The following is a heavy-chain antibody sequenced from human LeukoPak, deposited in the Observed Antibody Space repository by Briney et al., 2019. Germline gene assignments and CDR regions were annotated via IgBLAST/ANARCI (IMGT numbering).Heavy chain of an antibody. Sequence: GGSLRLSCADSGFTFSLYFMSWVRQAPGKGLEWVSSISSGSTYIYYADSVKGRFTISRDNAKNSLYLQMDSLRAEDTAVYYCARGSDSLDWGQGTLVTVSS. CDR3: ARGSDSLD. CDR1: GFTFSLYF. CDR2: ISSGSTYI. D-gene: IGHD3-22*01. V-gene: IGHV3-21*01. J-gene: IGHJ4*02.